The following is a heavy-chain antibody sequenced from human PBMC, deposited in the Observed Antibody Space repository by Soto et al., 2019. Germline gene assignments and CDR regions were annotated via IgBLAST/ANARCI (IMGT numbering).Heavy chain of an antibody. V-gene: IGHV2-5*02. CDR1: GFSLTSGVG. CDR3: AHIDPEIVTVGGHGGFDY. J-gene: IGHJ4*02. Sequence: QITLKESGPTLVKPPQTLTLTCTFSGFSLTSGVGVGWIRQPPGKALEWLALIYWDDDKRDNPSLKNRLTITKDTSKNQVVLTMTNVGPVDTATYFCAHIDPEIVTVGGHGGFDYWGQGTLVTVSS. D-gene: IGHD5-12*01. CDR2: IYWDDDK.